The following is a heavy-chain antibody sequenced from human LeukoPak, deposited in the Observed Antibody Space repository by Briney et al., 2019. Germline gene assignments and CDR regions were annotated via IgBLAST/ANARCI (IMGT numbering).Heavy chain of an antibody. CDR1: GFTFSTYF. J-gene: IGHJ4*02. CDR2: ISYDGSNK. D-gene: IGHD1-26*01. Sequence: PGGSLRLSCAASGFTFSTYFMHWVRQAPGKGLEWVAVISYDGSNKYYADSVKGRFTISRDNSKNTLYLQMNSLRAEDTAVYYCAKDPARRATSYYFDYWGQGTLVTVSS. CDR3: AKDPARRATSYYFDY. V-gene: IGHV3-30*18.